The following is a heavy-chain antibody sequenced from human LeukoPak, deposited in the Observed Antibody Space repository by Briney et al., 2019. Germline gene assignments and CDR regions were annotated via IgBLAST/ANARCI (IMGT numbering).Heavy chain of an antibody. D-gene: IGHD3-10*01. J-gene: IGHJ4*02. CDR1: GFTFSSYS. CDR3: ARGGGNTRFDY. Sequence: PGGSLRLSCAASGFTFSSYSMNWVRQAPGKGLEWVSIIYTSGGTYYADSVKGRFTISRDNSKNTLYLQMNSLRAEDTAVYYCARGGGNTRFDYWGQGTLVTVSS. V-gene: IGHV3-53*01. CDR2: IYTSGGT.